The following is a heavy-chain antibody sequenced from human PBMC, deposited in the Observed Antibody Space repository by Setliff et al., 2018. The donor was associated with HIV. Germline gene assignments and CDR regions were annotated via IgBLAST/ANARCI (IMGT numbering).Heavy chain of an antibody. Sequence: PSETLSLTCTVSGGSISSYYWSWIRQPPGKGLEWIGYIYTSGSTNYNPSLKSRVTISLDTSKNQFSLKLTSVTAADTAVYYCARRIDNSGSLGVVGAIDYWSQGTLVTVSS. CDR1: GGSISSYY. CDR3: ARRIDNSGSLGVVGAIDY. D-gene: IGHD2-15*01. V-gene: IGHV4-4*09. J-gene: IGHJ4*02. CDR2: IYTSGST.